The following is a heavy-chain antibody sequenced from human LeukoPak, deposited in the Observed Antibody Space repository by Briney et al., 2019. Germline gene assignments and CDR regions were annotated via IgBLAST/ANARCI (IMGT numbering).Heavy chain of an antibody. J-gene: IGHJ6*02. V-gene: IGHV1-18*01. Sequence: ASVKVSCKASNYTFASYGLSWVRQAPGQGLQWVGWISPYDGNTDYAQRFQARVTMTIDRATRTVYMDLKRLRLDNTAVYYCVRVWPPNAVDRGMTYSYFNALDVWGQGTTVIVSS. CDR1: NYTFASYG. CDR2: ISPYDGNT. CDR3: VRVWPPNAVDRGMTYSYFNALDV. D-gene: IGHD1-1*01.